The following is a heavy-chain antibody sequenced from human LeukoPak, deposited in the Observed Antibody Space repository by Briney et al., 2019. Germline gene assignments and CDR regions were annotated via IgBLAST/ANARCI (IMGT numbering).Heavy chain of an antibody. CDR3: AASGFDWLLGTYYFDY. D-gene: IGHD3-9*01. CDR1: GFTFTISA. J-gene: IGHJ4*02. V-gene: IGHV1-58*01. CDR2: IVVGSGKT. Sequence: AAVTVSFKASGFTFTISAVQWVRQARGQGREWIGWIVVGSGKTNYTQKFQERVTITRDMSTSTAYMELSSLRSEDTAVYYCAASGFDWLLGTYYFDYWGQGTLVTVSS.